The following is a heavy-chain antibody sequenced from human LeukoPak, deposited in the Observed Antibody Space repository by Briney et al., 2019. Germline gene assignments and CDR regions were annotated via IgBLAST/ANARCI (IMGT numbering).Heavy chain of an antibody. J-gene: IGHJ6*02. CDR1: GFTFSTYS. CDR2: ISSSSKYI. V-gene: IGHV3-21*01. D-gene: IGHD2-21*02. CDR3: ARAMTDNYYYGMDV. Sequence: GGSLRLSCAASGFTFSTYSMNWVRQAPGGGLEWVSSISSSSKYIYYADSVKGRFTISRDDAKNSLSLQMNSLRAEDTAVYYCARAMTDNYYYGMDVWGQGTTVTVSS.